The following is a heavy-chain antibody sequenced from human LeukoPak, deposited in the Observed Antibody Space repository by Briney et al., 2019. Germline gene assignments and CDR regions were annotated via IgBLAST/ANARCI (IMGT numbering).Heavy chain of an antibody. V-gene: IGHV3-7*03. CDR3: AKARWSSSWFYYYYYGMDV. CDR1: GFTFSNFW. J-gene: IGHJ6*02. CDR2: IKQDETEK. Sequence: GGSLRLSCTASGFTFSNFWMGWVRQAPGKGLEWVANIKQDETEKFYLGSVKGRFTISRDNAKNSLYLQMNSLRVEDTAVYYCAKARWSSSWFYYYYYGMDVWGQGTTVTVSS. D-gene: IGHD6-13*01.